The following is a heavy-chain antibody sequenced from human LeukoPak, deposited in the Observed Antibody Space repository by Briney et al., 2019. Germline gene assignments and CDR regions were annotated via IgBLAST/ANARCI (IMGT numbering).Heavy chain of an antibody. Sequence: ASVKASCKASGGTFSSYAISWVRQAPGQGLEWMGRIIPIFGTANYAQKFQGRVTITTDESTSTAYMELSSLRSEDTAVYYCARALTYYYDSSGYYTEYFQHWGQGTLVTVSS. CDR2: IIPIFGTA. CDR3: ARALTYYYDSSGYYTEYFQH. V-gene: IGHV1-69*05. J-gene: IGHJ1*01. D-gene: IGHD3-22*01. CDR1: GGTFSSYA.